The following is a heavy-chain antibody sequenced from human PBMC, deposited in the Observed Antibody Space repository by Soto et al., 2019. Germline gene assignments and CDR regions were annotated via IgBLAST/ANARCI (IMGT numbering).Heavy chain of an antibody. J-gene: IGHJ3*02. Sequence: SETLSLTCSVSGGSISSYYWSWIRQPPGKGLEWIGYIYYSGSTNYNPSLKSRVTISVDTSKNQFSLKLSSVTAADTAVYYCASTQYGGNSSGAFDIWGQGTMVTVSS. CDR2: IYYSGST. V-gene: IGHV4-59*12. CDR1: GGSISSYY. D-gene: IGHD2-21*02. CDR3: ASTQYGGNSSGAFDI.